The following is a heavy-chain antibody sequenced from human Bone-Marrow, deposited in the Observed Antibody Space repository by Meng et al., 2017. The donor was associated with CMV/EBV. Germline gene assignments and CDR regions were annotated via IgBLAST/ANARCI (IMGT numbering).Heavy chain of an antibody. Sequence: LSLTCAASRFTFNSHSMNWVRQAPGRGLEWVSSISMSSDYKYYADSVKGRFTISRDNAKNSLYLQISSLRAEDTAVYYCVRDPSATTGGMDVWGQGTTVTVSS. CDR2: ISMSSDYK. J-gene: IGHJ6*02. CDR1: RFTFNSHS. D-gene: IGHD1-7*01. V-gene: IGHV3-21*01. CDR3: VRDPSATTGGMDV.